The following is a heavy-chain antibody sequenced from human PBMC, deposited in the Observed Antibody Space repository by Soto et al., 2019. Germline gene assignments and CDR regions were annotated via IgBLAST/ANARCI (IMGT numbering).Heavy chain of an antibody. CDR2: IYYTGST. Sequence: QVQLQESGPGLVKPSQTLSLTCTVSGGSINSANYYWSWIRQHPGKGLEWIGYIYYTGSTYYNPPLQSGVTISADMCKNQVSPKLSSVTAADTAVYYCARNSDCRAGSCRDYWGQGTLVSVSS. CDR1: GGSINSANYY. J-gene: IGHJ4*02. D-gene: IGHD2-15*01. CDR3: ARNSDCRAGSCRDY. V-gene: IGHV4-31*03.